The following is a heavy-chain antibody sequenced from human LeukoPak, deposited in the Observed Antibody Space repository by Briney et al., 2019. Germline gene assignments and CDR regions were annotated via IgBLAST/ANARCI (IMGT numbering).Heavy chain of an antibody. Sequence: SETLSLTCTVPGGSISSYYWSWIRQPPGKGLEWIGYIYYSGSTNYNPSLKSRVTISVDTSKNQFSLKLRSVTAADTAVYYCARHEWGITNAFDIWGQGTMVTVSS. D-gene: IGHD1-14*01. CDR2: IYYSGST. CDR1: GGSISSYY. J-gene: IGHJ3*02. V-gene: IGHV4-59*08. CDR3: ARHEWGITNAFDI.